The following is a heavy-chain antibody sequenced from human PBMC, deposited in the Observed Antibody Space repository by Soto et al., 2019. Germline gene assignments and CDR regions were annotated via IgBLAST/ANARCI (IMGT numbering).Heavy chain of an antibody. D-gene: IGHD4-17*01. CDR3: ARGPDDSDVPRWDY. CDR1: GYNFNQYY. V-gene: IGHV1-46*02. J-gene: IGHJ4*02. Sequence: QVQLMQSGAEVRKPGASVRLSCEPSGYNFNQYYIHWVRQAPGQGLEWMGIINLRGGTTEYAHKFRGRVTVTGDTSTRTAYMELRSLRSDDTAIYFCARGPDDSDVPRWDYWGQGTLVTVSS. CDR2: INLRGGTT.